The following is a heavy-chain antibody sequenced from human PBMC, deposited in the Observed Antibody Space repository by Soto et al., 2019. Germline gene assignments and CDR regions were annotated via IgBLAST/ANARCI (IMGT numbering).Heavy chain of an antibody. CDR2: ISYDGSNK. J-gene: IGHJ6*02. D-gene: IGHD1-26*01. CDR1: GFTFSSYA. V-gene: IGHV3-30-3*01. CDR3: ARDVESGSSQYYYYYYGMDV. Sequence: QVQLVESGGGVVQPGRSLRLSCAASGFTFSSYAMHWVCQAPGKGLGWVAVISYDGSNKYYADSVKGRFTISSDNLKNTLYLQMNSLRAEDTAVYYCARDVESGSSQYYYYYYGMDVWGQGTTVTVSS.